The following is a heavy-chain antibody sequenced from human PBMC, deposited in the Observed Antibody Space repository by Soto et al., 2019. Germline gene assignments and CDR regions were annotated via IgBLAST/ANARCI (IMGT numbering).Heavy chain of an antibody. D-gene: IGHD4-17*01. Sequence: GGSLRLSCEAFGFPFDDYGMSWVRQAPGKGLEWVSGVNRAGGSTGYADSVKGRFTISRDNAKNSLYLHMNSLRAEDTAFYYCARAPGFYGDFFDYWGQGTLVTVS. CDR2: VNRAGGST. V-gene: IGHV3-20*04. CDR3: ARAPGFYGDFFDY. CDR1: GFPFDDYG. J-gene: IGHJ4*02.